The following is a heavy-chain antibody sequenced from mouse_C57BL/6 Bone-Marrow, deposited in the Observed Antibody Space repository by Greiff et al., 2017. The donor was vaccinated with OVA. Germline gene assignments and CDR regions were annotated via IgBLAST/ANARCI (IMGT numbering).Heavy chain of an antibody. D-gene: IGHD2-1*01. CDR3: ARFYYGNPYYAMDY. Sequence: GLEWIGWIYPRDGSTKYNEKFKGKATLTVDTSSSTAYMELHSLTSEDSAVYFCARFYYGNPYYAMDYWGQGTSVTVSS. CDR2: IYPRDGST. V-gene: IGHV1-85*01. J-gene: IGHJ4*01.